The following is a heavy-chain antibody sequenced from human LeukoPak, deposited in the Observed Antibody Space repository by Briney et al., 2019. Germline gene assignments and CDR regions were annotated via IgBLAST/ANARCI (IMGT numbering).Heavy chain of an antibody. Sequence: SQTLSLTCTVSGGFINSYYWSWIRQPPGKGLEWIEYIYSSGSTNYNPSLESRVTISVDTSKNQFSLQLSSVTAADTAVYYCARGGRAYCSGDSCYSTLHYYYYMDVWGKGTTVTVSS. D-gene: IGHD2-15*01. CDR2: IYSSGST. J-gene: IGHJ6*03. CDR1: GGFINSYY. CDR3: ARGGRAYCSGDSCYSTLHYYYYMDV. V-gene: IGHV4-59*01.